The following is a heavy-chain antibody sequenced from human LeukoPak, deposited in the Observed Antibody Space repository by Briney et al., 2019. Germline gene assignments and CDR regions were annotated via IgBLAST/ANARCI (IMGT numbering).Heavy chain of an antibody. CDR2: VDREDGET. V-gene: IGHV1-69-2*01. CDR3: ATGSTTDAFDI. J-gene: IGHJ3*02. CDR1: VYTLPDYY. D-gene: IGHD1-14*01. Sequence: ASVKISRKVSVYTLPDYYLHGVQQARGKGLEWMGLVDREDGETIYAEKFQGRVTITADTSTDTAYMELSSLRSEDTAVYYCATGSTTDAFDIWGQGTMVTVSS.